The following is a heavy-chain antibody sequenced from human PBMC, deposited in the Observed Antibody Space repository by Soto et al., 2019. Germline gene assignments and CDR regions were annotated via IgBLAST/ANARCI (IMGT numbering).Heavy chain of an antibody. V-gene: IGHV3-43*01. CDR1: GFTFDDYT. D-gene: IGHD2-2*01. J-gene: IGHJ6*02. Sequence: PGGSLRLSCAASGFTFDDYTLHWVRQAPGKGLEWVSLISWDGNSTYYADSVKGRFTISRDNSKNSLFLQMNSLRSEDTALYYCAKERGVVVPDSINYFGMDAWGQGTTVTVSS. CDR3: AKERGVVVPDSINYFGMDA. CDR2: ISWDGNST.